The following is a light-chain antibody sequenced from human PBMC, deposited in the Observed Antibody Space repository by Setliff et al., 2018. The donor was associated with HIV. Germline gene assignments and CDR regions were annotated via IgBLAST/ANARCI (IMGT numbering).Light chain of an antibody. V-gene: IGLV2-23*02. CDR3: CSYAGTDV. Sequence: QSALTQPASVSGSPGQSITISCTGTSSNVGGFNYVSWYQQHPGKAPKLMIYGVTARPSGVSNRFSGSKSGNTASLTISGLQAEDEADYYCCSYAGTDVFGTGTKVTVL. J-gene: IGLJ1*01. CDR1: SSNVGGFNY. CDR2: GVT.